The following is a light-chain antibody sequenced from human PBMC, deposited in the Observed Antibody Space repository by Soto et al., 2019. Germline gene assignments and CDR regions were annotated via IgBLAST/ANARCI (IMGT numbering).Light chain of an antibody. V-gene: IGKV3-15*01. J-gene: IGKJ1*01. Sequence: EIVMPQSPATLSVSPGGSSALSCRARPRIRDTLAWYQQKPGQAPRLLIHGASTRATVFPARVSGNGAGTDFPLPQSRLQSEEFAVYSCQQYNNWPWTVGQGNKVDNK. CDR2: GAS. CDR1: PRIRDT. CDR3: QQYNNWPWT.